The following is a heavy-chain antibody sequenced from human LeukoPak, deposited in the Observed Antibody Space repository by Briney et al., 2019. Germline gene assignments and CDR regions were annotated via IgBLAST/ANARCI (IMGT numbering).Heavy chain of an antibody. J-gene: IGHJ3*02. CDR2: IGTAGDT. Sequence: GGSLRLSCAASGFTFSSYDMHWVRQATGKGLEWVSAIGTAGDTYYPGSVKGRFTISRENAKNSLYLQMNSLRAGDTAVYYCARVRQFGAFDIWGRGTMVTVSS. CDR3: ARVRQFGAFDI. V-gene: IGHV3-13*01. CDR1: GFTFSSYD. D-gene: IGHD3-16*01.